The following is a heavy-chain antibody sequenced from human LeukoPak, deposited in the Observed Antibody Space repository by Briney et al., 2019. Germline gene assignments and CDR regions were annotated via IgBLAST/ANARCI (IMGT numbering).Heavy chain of an antibody. CDR2: IYYSGKT. CDR1: GDSITSHY. J-gene: IGHJ6*03. V-gene: IGHV4-59*11. CDR3: ARTEESGYSYRYFGYYYYMDV. D-gene: IGHD5-18*01. Sequence: PSETLSLTCTVSGDSITSHYWSWFRQPPGQGLEWIAYIYYSGKTNYNPSLTSRVTISVDSSKNQFSLTLFSVTAADTSVCYFARTEESGYSYRYFGYYYYMDVWGKGTTVTVSS.